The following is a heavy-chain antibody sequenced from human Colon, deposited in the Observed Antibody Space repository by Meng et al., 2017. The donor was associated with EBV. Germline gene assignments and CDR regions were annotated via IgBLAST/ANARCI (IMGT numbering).Heavy chain of an antibody. Sequence: VQLQESGPGLVKPSGTLSLTCGVSGGSISSNIRWTWVRQPPGKGLEWIGDIDDSGSTNYNPSLNSRISISLDKSKNHFSLKVNSVTAADTAVYYCARGKQDAWELLAYWGQGALVTVSS. D-gene: IGHD1-26*01. J-gene: IGHJ4*02. CDR2: IDDSGST. V-gene: IGHV4-4*02. CDR3: ARGKQDAWELLAY. CDR1: GGSISSNIR.